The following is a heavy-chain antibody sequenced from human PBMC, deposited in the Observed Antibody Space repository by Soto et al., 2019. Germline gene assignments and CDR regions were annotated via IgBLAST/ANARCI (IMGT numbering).Heavy chain of an antibody. Sequence: PGGSLRLSCVGSGFTFSTYWMGWVRQVPGTGLEWVANIKSDGSEKSYVDSVKGRFTISRDNAGNSLYLQMNSLRAEDTAVYYCAKQFGGTINYSGQGTLVTVSS. J-gene: IGHJ4*02. CDR1: GFTFSTYW. CDR3: AKQFGGTINY. CDR2: IKSDGSEK. D-gene: IGHD3-10*01. V-gene: IGHV3-7*05.